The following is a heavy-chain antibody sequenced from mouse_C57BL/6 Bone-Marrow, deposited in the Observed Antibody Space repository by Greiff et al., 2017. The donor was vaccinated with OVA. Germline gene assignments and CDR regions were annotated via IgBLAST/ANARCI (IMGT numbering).Heavy chain of an antibody. J-gene: IGHJ3*01. CDR2: IYPGSGST. D-gene: IGHD2-1*01. CDR3: ARAGGNPWFAY. Sequence: QVQLQQPGAELVKPGASVKMSCKASGYTFTSYWITWVKQRPGQGLEWIGDIYPGSGSTNYNEKFKSKATLTVDTSSRTAYMQLSSQTSEDSAVYYCARAGGNPWFAYWGQGTRVTVSA. CDR1: GYTFTSYW. V-gene: IGHV1-55*01.